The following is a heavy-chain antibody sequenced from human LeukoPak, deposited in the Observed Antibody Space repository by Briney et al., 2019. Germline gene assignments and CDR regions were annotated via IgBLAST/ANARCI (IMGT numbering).Heavy chain of an antibody. CDR3: TFGSGSSH. D-gene: IGHD3-10*01. V-gene: IGHV3-73*01. CDR1: GFTFSGSA. CDR2: IRSKANNYAT. Sequence: GGSLRLSCAASGFTFSGSAMHWVRQASGKGLEWVGRIRSKANNYATAYAASVTGRFTISRDDSKNTAYLQMNSLKTGDTAVYYCTFGSGSSHWGQGTLVTVSS. J-gene: IGHJ1*01.